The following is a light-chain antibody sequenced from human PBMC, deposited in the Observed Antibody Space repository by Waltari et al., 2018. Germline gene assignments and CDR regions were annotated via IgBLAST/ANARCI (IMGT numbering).Light chain of an antibody. CDR2: EGS. V-gene: IGLV2-23*01. CDR1: SGDVGGYHV. J-gene: IGLJ3*02. Sequence: QSALTQPASVSGPPGQSITISCTGTSGDVGGYHVVPWYQRHPGKVPKLIIYEGSKRPSGISDRFSGSKSGNTASLTISGLQTEDEAEYYCYSYAGSSTWVFGGGTQLTVV. CDR3: YSYAGSSTWV.